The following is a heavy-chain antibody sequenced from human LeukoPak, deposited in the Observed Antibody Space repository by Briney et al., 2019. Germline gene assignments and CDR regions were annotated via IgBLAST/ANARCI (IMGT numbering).Heavy chain of an antibody. CDR1: GFTFSSYW. D-gene: IGHD4-11*01. CDR2: IKQDGSEK. Sequence: GGSLRLSCAASGFTFSSYWLTWVRQAPGKGLEWVANIKQDGSEKFYVDSVEGRFTISRDSAKNSLYLQMNSLRAEDTAVYYCAAMTSVTTGDYWGQGTLVTVSS. J-gene: IGHJ4*02. V-gene: IGHV3-7*01. CDR3: AAMTSVTTGDY.